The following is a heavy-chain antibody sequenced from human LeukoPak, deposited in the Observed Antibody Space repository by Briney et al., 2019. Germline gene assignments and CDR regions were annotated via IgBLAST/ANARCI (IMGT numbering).Heavy chain of an antibody. J-gene: IGHJ4*02. V-gene: IGHV1-3*01. CDR3: AKDRGGTGDFDY. CDR2: INPDNGNA. CDR1: GYPFFSYV. Sequence: ASVKVSCKASGYPFFSYVIHWVRQAPGQRLEWMGWINPDNGNAEYSQKFQGRVTITRDPSATTAYMELSSMRSEDMAVYYWAKDRGGTGDFDYWGEGTLVTVSS. D-gene: IGHD3-10*01.